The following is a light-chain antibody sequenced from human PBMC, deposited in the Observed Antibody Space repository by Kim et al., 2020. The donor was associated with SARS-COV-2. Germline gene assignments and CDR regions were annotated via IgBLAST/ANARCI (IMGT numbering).Light chain of an antibody. CDR1: QSVSSN. CDR2: GAS. J-gene: IGKJ2*01. Sequence: SLSPVERATLSCRASQSVSSNLAWYQQKPGQAPMLLIYGASTRATGIPSRFSGSGSGTEFTLTISSLQSEDFAVYSCQQYNNWPYTFGQGTKLEI. CDR3: QQYNNWPYT. V-gene: IGKV3-15*01.